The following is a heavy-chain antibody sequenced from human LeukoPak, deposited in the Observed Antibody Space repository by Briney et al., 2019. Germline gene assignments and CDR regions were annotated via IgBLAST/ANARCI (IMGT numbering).Heavy chain of an antibody. J-gene: IGHJ3*02. CDR1: GGTFSSYA. CDR2: IIPIFGTA. D-gene: IGHD4-23*01. Sequence: ASVKVSCKASGGTFSSYAISWVRQAPGQGLDWMGGIIPIFGTANYAQKFQGRVTITTDESTSTAYMKLSSLRSEDTAVYYCARDHDYGGNRYDAFDIWGQGTMVTVSS. CDR3: ARDHDYGGNRYDAFDI. V-gene: IGHV1-69*05.